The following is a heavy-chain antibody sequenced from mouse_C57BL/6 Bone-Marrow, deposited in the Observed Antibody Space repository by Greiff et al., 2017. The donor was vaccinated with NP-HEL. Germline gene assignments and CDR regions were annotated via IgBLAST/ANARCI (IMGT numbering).Heavy chain of an antibody. CDR2: INPSSGYT. J-gene: IGHJ4*01. Sequence: QVQLHQSGAELARPGASVKMSCKASGYTFTSYTMHWVKQRPGQGLEWIGYINPSSGYTKYNQKFKDKATLTADKSSSTAYMQLSSLTSEDSAVYYCARWAGAYAMDYWGQGTSVTVSS. V-gene: IGHV1-4*01. CDR1: GYTFTSYT. CDR3: ARWAGAYAMDY.